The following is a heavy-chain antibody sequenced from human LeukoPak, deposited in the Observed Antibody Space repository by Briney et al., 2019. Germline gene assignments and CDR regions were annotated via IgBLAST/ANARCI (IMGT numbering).Heavy chain of an antibody. CDR3: ARSGYDVNDAFDI. D-gene: IGHD5-12*01. CDR1: GYTFTRYY. Sequence: ASVKVSCKASGYTFTRYYMHWVRQAPGQGLEWMGWINPNSGGTNYAQKFQGRVTMTRDTSISTAYMELSRLRSDDTAVYYCARSGYDVNDAFDIWGQGTMVTVSS. V-gene: IGHV1-2*02. J-gene: IGHJ3*02. CDR2: INPNSGGT.